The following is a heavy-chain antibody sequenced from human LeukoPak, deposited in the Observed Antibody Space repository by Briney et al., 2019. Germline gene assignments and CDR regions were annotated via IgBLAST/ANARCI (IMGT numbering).Heavy chain of an antibody. CDR2: ISGSSSTI. V-gene: IGHV3-48*03. CDR1: GFTFRNYE. J-gene: IGHJ4*02. CDR3: ASGGIYYGAAFDF. Sequence: GGSLRLSCAASGFTFRNYEMNWVRQAPGKGLEWVSYISGSSSTIYYADSVKGRFTISRDNAKNSLYLQMNSLRAEDTALYYCASGGIYYGAAFDFWGQGTLVTVSS. D-gene: IGHD1-26*01.